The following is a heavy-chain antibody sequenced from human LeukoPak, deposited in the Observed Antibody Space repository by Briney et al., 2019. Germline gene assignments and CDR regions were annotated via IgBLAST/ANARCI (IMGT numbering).Heavy chain of an antibody. J-gene: IGHJ4*02. CDR1: GFIFSNYG. Sequence: PGGSLRLSCAASGFIFSNYGMSWVRQAPGKGLEWVSAISGSGGSTYYADSVKGRFTISRDNSKNTLYLQMNSLRAEDTAVYYCAKAPFGVVITPLDYWGQGTLVTVSS. CDR2: ISGSGGST. CDR3: AKAPFGVVITPLDY. V-gene: IGHV3-23*01. D-gene: IGHD3-3*01.